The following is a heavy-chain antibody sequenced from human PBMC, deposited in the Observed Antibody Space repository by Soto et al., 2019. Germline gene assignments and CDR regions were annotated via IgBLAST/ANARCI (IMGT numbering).Heavy chain of an antibody. V-gene: IGHV3-21*01. J-gene: IGHJ4*02. Sequence: GGSLRLSCAASGFTFSTYTLNWVRQAPGKGLEWVSSISSGSSYIYYAGSVKGRFTNSRDNAKNSLYLQMNSLRAEDTAVYYCARGVYYFDYWGQGTLVTVSS. CDR1: GFTFSTYT. CDR3: ARGVYYFDY. CDR2: ISSGSSYI.